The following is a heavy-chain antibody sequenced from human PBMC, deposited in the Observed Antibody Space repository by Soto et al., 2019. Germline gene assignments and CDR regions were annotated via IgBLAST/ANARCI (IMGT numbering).Heavy chain of an antibody. Sequence: SETLSLTCTVSGGSISSSSYYWGWIHQPPGNGLEWIGSIYYSGYTYYNPSPKSRVTISVDTSKNQFSLKLSSVTAADTAVYYCARHNGPLYVGYYYDMDVWGQGTTVT. D-gene: IGHD3-16*01. CDR2: IYYSGYT. CDR3: ARHNGPLYVGYYYDMDV. J-gene: IGHJ6*02. V-gene: IGHV4-39*01. CDR1: GGSISSSSYY.